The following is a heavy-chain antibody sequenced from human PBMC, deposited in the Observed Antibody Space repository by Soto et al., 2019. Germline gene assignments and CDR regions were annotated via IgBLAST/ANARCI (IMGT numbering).Heavy chain of an antibody. CDR2: ISWNSGSI. Sequence: DVQLVESGGGLVQPGRSLRLSCVASGCTFDAYAMHWVRQAPGKGLEWVSGISWNSGSIGYADSVKGRFTISRDNAKNSLYLQMNSLRAEDTALYYCAKAKPYYYYYMDVWGKGTTVTVSS. CDR1: GCTFDAYA. J-gene: IGHJ6*03. CDR3: AKAKPYYYYYMDV. V-gene: IGHV3-9*01.